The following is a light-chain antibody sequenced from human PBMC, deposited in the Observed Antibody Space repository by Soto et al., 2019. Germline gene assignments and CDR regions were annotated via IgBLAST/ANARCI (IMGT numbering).Light chain of an antibody. CDR2: GNS. CDR1: SFNIGAGYD. V-gene: IGLV1-40*01. CDR3: QSHDSSLSVRV. Sequence: QSVLTQPPSVSGAPGQRVTMSCTGSSFNIGAGYDVHWYQQLPGTAPKLLIYGNSNRPSGVPDRFSGSKSGTSASLAITGLQAEDEADYYCQSHDSSLSVRVFGGGTQLTVL. J-gene: IGLJ3*02.